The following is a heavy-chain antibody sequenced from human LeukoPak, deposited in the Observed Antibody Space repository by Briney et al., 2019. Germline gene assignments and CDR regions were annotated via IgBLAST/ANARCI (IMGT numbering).Heavy chain of an antibody. V-gene: IGHV3-48*04. CDR3: ARDGGFCSGGICYRLFDP. Sequence: GGSLRLSCAASGFTFSSHNMVWVRQPPGKGLEWISYISDSSITMYYADSVKGRFTISRDNAKNSLYLQMNSLRAEDTAVYYCARDGGFCSGGICYRLFDPWGQGTLVTVSS. D-gene: IGHD2-15*01. CDR2: ISDSSITM. J-gene: IGHJ5*02. CDR1: GFTFSSHN.